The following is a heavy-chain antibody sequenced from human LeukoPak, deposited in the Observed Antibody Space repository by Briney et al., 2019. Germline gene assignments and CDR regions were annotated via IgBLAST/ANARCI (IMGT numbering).Heavy chain of an antibody. D-gene: IGHD2-21*02. CDR1: GYTFTDYY. CDR2: INPNSGGI. J-gene: IGHJ4*02. Sequence: ASVKVSCKASGYTFTDYYIHWVRQAPGQGLEWMGWINPNSGGINFAQKIQGRVTMTRDTSISTAYMGLSRLRSDDTAVYYCARDLSELDLAYCGGDCQYYFDYWGQGTLVTVSS. V-gene: IGHV1-2*02. CDR3: ARDLSELDLAYCGGDCQYYFDY.